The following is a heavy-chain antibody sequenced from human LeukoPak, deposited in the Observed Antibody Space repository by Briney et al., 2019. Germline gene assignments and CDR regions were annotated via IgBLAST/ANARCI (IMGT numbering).Heavy chain of an antibody. D-gene: IGHD1-14*01. V-gene: IGHV4-34*01. CDR3: ARGVFPGIPRKNYFDP. Sequence: SETLSLTCAVYGGSFNSYYWTWVRQRPGKGLEWIGEVYHLGTTAYNPSLESRVAISVDTSKNQFSLRLNSVTAADTAVYYCARGVFPGIPRKNYFDPWGQGILVTVSS. CDR1: GGSFNSYY. CDR2: VYHLGTT. J-gene: IGHJ5*02.